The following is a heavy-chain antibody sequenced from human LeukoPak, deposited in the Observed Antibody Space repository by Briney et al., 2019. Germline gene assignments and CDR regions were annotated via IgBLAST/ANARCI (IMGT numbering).Heavy chain of an antibody. J-gene: IGHJ4*02. Sequence: PGGSLRLSCAASGFVFTTYSLHWVRQAPGKGLEWVAIISYDGGNKYYADSVNGRFTISRDSSKNTLYLQMNSLRADDTAGYYCAREYSSGYYRTFDYWGQGTVVTVSS. V-gene: IGHV3-30-3*01. CDR1: GFVFTTYS. CDR3: AREYSSGYYRTFDY. D-gene: IGHD3-22*01. CDR2: ISYDGGNK.